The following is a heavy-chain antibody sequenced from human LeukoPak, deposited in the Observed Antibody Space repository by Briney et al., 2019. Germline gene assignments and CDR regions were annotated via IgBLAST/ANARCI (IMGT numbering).Heavy chain of an antibody. CDR3: AKVDGGSYYSSD. CDR1: GFTFSNYW. J-gene: IGHJ4*02. CDR2: ISGGGGGT. V-gene: IGHV3-23*01. Sequence: GGSLRLSCAASGFTFSNYWMTWVRQAPGKGLEWVSSISGGGGGTYYAESVRGRFTISRDNSKNTLFLQMNSLRAEDTAVYYCAKVDGGSYYSSDWGQGTLVTVSS. D-gene: IGHD1-26*01.